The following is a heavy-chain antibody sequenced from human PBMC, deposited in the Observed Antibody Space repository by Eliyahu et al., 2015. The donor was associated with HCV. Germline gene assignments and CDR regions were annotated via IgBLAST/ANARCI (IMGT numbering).Heavy chain of an antibody. CDR2: INHSGST. CDR1: GGSFSGYY. CDR3: ASSWHTVVTPNEY. J-gene: IGHJ4*02. Sequence: QVQLQQWGAGLLKPSETLSLTCAVYGGSFSGYYWSWIRQPPGKGLEWIGEINHSGSTNYNPSLKSRVTISVDTSKNQFSLKLSSVTAADTAVYYCASSWHTVVTPNEYWGQGTLVTVSS. V-gene: IGHV4-34*01. D-gene: IGHD4-23*01.